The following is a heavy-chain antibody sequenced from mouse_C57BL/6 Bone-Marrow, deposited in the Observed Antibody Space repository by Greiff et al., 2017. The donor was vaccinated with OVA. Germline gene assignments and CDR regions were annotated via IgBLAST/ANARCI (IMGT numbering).Heavy chain of an antibody. CDR1: GYTFTDYY. J-gene: IGHJ1*03. V-gene: IGHV1-26*01. CDR3: ARRNYGSSYWYFDV. CDR2: INPNNGGT. Sequence: VQLQQSGPELVKPGASVKISCKASGYTFTDYYMNWVKQSHGKSLEWIGDINPNNGGTSYNQKFKGKATLTVDKSSSTAYMELRSLTSEDSAVYYCARRNYGSSYWYFDVWGTGTTGTVSS. D-gene: IGHD1-1*01.